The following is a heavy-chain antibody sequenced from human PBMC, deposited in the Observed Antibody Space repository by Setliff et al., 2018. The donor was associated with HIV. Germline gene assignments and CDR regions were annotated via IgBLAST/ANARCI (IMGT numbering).Heavy chain of an antibody. J-gene: IGHJ4*02. Sequence: SETLSLTCAVSGYSISTAYYWGWIRQPPGKGLEWIGSVYHSGTTYYNPSLKSRVTISVEASKRQWSLKLNSVTAADTAVYYCATTECRGADCPQMYDYWGQGILVTVSS. V-gene: IGHV4-38-2*01. CDR3: ATTECRGADCPQMYDY. CDR2: VYHSGTT. CDR1: GYSISTAYY. D-gene: IGHD2-21*02.